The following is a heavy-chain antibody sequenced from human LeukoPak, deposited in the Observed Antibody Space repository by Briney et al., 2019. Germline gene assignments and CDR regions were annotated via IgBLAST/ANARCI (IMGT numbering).Heavy chain of an antibody. V-gene: IGHV4-39*01. D-gene: IGHD6-13*01. CDR2: IHYSGNT. CDR1: GGSIASSTNF. CDR3: TRRGRATTGTVGAVDY. J-gene: IGHJ4*02. Sequence: SETLSLTCTVSGGSIASSTNFWVWLRQPPGKGLEWIGNIHYSGNTYYNPSLTSRVTISVDTSKNQFSLKLTSVTAADTAVYYCTRRGRATTGTVGAVDYWGQGTLVTVSS.